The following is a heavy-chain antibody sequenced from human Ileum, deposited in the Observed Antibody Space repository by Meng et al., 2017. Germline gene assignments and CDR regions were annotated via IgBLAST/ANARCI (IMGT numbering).Heavy chain of an antibody. CDR3: ARDSGSHSPDY. CDR1: GYRFTNHY. CDR2: IYPSGDST. V-gene: IGHV1-46*01. Sequence: ASVKVSCKTSGYRFTNHYMHWVRQAPGQGLEWMGIIYPSGDSTKYAHKFQGRVTMTRDTSTSTDYMELSSLTADDTAVYYCARDSGSHSPDYWGQGTLVTVSS. D-gene: IGHD3-10*01. J-gene: IGHJ4*02.